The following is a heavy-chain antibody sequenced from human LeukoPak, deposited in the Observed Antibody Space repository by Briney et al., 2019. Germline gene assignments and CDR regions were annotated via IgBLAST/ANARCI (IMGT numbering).Heavy chain of an antibody. CDR1: GFTFSNYW. D-gene: IGHD6-19*01. V-gene: IGHV3-7*01. Sequence: GGSLRLSCAAFGFTFSNYWMTWVRQAPEKGLEWVANIKQDGSEKYYVDSVKGRFTISRDNAKNSLYLQMNSLRAEDAAVYYCAKDLPGQWPTVFDYWGQGTLVTVSS. CDR3: AKDLPGQWPTVFDY. CDR2: IKQDGSEK. J-gene: IGHJ4*02.